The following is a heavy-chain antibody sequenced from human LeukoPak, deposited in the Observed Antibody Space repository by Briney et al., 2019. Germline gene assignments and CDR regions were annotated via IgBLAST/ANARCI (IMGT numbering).Heavy chain of an antibody. V-gene: IGHV3-30*02. Sequence: GGSLRLSCAASGFTLSSYGMHWVRQAPGKGLEWVAFIRYDGSNKYYADSVKGRFTISRDNSKNTLYLQMNSLRAEDTAVYYCAKVGIVVVPAARGAFDIWGQGTMVTASS. CDR1: GFTLSSYG. CDR3: AKVGIVVVPAARGAFDI. D-gene: IGHD2-2*01. CDR2: IRYDGSNK. J-gene: IGHJ3*02.